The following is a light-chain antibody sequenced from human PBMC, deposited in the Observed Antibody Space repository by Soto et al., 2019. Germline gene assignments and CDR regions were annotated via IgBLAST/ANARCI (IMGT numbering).Light chain of an antibody. Sequence: IHMTQSPSTLSGSVGDRVTITCRASQSISNWLAWYQQKPGKAPKLLIYAASSLQSGVPSRFSGSGSGTEFTLTISSLQPDDFATYYCQQYNGTFGQGTRLEIK. CDR3: QQYNGT. CDR1: QSISNW. J-gene: IGKJ5*01. V-gene: IGKV1-5*01. CDR2: AAS.